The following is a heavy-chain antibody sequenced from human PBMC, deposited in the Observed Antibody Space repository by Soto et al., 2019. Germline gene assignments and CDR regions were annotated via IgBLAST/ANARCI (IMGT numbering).Heavy chain of an antibody. CDR1: GGSISSGGYY. D-gene: IGHD3-22*01. Sequence: PSETLSLTCTVSGGSISSGGYYWGWIRQHPGKGLEWIGYIYYSGSTYYNPSLKSRVTISVDTSKNQFSLKLSSVTAADTAVYYCARDNYYDSSGPQWGQGTRVTVSS. V-gene: IGHV4-31*03. CDR2: IYYSGST. J-gene: IGHJ4*02. CDR3: ARDNYYDSSGPQ.